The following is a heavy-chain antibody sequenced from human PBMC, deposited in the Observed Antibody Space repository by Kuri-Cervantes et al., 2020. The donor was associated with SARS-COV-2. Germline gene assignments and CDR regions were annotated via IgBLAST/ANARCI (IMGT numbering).Heavy chain of an antibody. CDR2: IRYDGSNK. V-gene: IGHV3-30*02. CDR1: GFTFSSYG. CDR3: ARDGQDFWSGYYLYYMDV. D-gene: IGHD3-3*01. J-gene: IGHJ6*03. Sequence: GESLKISCAASGFTFSSYGMHWVRQAPGKGLEWVAFIRYDGSNKYYADSVKGRFTISRDNSKNSLYLQMNSLRAEDTAVYYCARDGQDFWSGYYLYYMDVWGKGTTVTVSS.